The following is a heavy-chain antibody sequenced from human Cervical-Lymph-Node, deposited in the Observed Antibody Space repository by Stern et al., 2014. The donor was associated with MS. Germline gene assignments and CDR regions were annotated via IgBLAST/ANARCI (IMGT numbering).Heavy chain of an antibody. Sequence: VQLVESGAEVTKPASPVKLSCTVSGGTFSKFLSSWVRQAPGQGLEWMGGVFPVFGPPTYAQEFRGRVTITADVSTSTVYMELSSLRSDDTAVYYCALSSETSDRWYSLGYDLWGQGTLVTVSS. CDR1: GGTFSKFL. CDR3: ALSSETSDRWYSLGYDL. J-gene: IGHJ5*02. CDR2: VFPVFGPP. V-gene: IGHV1-69*01. D-gene: IGHD6-13*01.